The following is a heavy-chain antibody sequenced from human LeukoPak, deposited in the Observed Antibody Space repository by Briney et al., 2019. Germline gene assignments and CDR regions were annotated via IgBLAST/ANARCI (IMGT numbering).Heavy chain of an antibody. J-gene: IGHJ4*02. D-gene: IGHD6-13*01. V-gene: IGHV1-69*05. CDR2: IIPIFGTA. CDR3: ARSLSSRRRYSSSWQYFDY. CDR1: RGTFSSYA. Sequence: SVKVSCKASRGTFSSYAISWVRQAPGQGLEWMGGIIPIFGTANYAQKFQGRVTITTDESTSTAYMELSSLRSEDTAVYYCARSLSSRRRYSSSWQYFDYWGQGTLVTVSS.